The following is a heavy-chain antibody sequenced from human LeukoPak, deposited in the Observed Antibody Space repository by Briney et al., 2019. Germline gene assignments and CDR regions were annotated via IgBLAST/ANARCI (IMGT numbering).Heavy chain of an antibody. CDR3: ALAPNSNWFDF. CDR2: IDYSGSS. Sequence: SETLSLTCTVSGGSISSYYWSWIRQPPGKGLEWIGNIDYSGSSNYNPSLESRVTISIDTSRKQFFLKLDSVTAADTAVYYCALAPNSNWFDFWGQGTLVTVSS. D-gene: IGHD2-8*01. V-gene: IGHV4-59*08. J-gene: IGHJ5*01. CDR1: GGSISSYY.